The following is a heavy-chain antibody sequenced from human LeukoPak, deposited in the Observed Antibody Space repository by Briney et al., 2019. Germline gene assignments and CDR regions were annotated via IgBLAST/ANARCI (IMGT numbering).Heavy chain of an antibody. D-gene: IGHD5-18*01. V-gene: IGHV4-34*01. J-gene: IGHJ6*03. Sequence: SETLSLTCAVYGGSFSGYYWSWIRQPPGKGLEWIGEINHSGSTNYNPSLKSRVTISVDTSKNQFSLKLNSVTAADTAVYYCARDDSRGYNYGHYYYYMDVWGKGTTVTVSS. CDR3: ARDDSRGYNYGHYYYYMDV. CDR2: INHSGST. CDR1: GGSFSGYY.